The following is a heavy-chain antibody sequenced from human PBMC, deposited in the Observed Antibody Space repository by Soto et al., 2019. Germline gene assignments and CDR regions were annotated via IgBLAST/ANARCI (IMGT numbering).Heavy chain of an antibody. CDR2: IYQSGST. CDR1: GAPITSGAYS. Sequence: QLQLRESGSGLVKPSQTLSLTCTVSGAPITSGAYSWSWIRQPPGKGLEWIGFIYQSGSTHYNPSIKGRVTISVYRSNNHFSLQLTTLTAADTAVYYCARDMSGCSSSDCYLSGWFDPWGPGTLVTVSS. D-gene: IGHD2-21*02. CDR3: ARDMSGCSSSDCYLSGWFDP. J-gene: IGHJ5*02. V-gene: IGHV4-30-2*01.